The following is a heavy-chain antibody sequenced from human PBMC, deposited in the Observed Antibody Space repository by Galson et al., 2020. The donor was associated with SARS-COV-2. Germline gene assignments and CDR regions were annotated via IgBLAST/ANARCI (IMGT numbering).Heavy chain of an antibody. J-gene: IGHJ4*02. CDR3: ARGSGNYATFDY. CDR1: GFTFSSYA. V-gene: IGHV3-30-3*01. CDR2: ISYDGSNK. D-gene: IGHD3-10*01. Sequence: TGGSLRLSCAASGFTFSSYAMHWVRQAPGKGLEWVAVISYDGSNKYYADSVKGRFTISRDNSKNTLYLQMNSLRAEDTAVYYCARGSGNYATFDYWGQGTLVTVSS.